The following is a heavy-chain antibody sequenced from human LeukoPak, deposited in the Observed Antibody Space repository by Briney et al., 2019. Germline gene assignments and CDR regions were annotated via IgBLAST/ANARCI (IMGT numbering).Heavy chain of an antibody. Sequence: GSVKVSCKASGYTFTSYYMHWVRQAPGQGLEWMGIINTTGGSSSYAQKFQGRVTMTRDTSTSTVYMELSSLRSEDTAVYYCARDRSYYYGSGSDVVDNYPSLYVWGQGTTVT. CDR2: INTTGGSS. CDR3: ARDRSYYYGSGSDVVDNYPSLYV. V-gene: IGHV1-46*01. D-gene: IGHD3-10*01. J-gene: IGHJ6*02. CDR1: GYTFTSYY.